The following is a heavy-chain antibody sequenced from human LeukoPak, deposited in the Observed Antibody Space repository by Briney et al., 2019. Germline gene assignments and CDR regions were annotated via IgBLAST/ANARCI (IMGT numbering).Heavy chain of an antibody. CDR1: GDSISSGIFY. CDR2: IYHNGNT. V-gene: IGHV4-30-2*01. Sequence: SQTLSLTFSVSGDSISSGIFYWSWIRQPPGKGLEWIGYIYHNGNTYYNPSLKSRVTISVDTSQNEFSLKLSSVTAADTAVYYCAAYSSSWSRDAFDIWGQGTMVTVSS. D-gene: IGHD6-13*01. J-gene: IGHJ3*02. CDR3: AAYSSSWSRDAFDI.